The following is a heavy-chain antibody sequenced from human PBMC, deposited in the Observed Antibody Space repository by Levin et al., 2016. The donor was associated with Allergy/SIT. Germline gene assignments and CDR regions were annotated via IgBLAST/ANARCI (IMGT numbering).Heavy chain of an antibody. CDR3: AKTVYNYYYFDY. CDR2: ISGSGGST. D-gene: IGHD5-24*01. V-gene: IGHV3-23*01. Sequence: WIRQPPGKGLEWVSAISGSGGSTYYADSVKGRFTISRDNSKNTLYLQMNSLRAEDTAIYYCAKTVYNYYYFDYWGQGTLVTVSS. J-gene: IGHJ4*02.